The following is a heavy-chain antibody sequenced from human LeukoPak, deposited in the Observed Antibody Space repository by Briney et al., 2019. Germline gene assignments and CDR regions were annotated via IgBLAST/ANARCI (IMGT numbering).Heavy chain of an antibody. Sequence: PSETLSLTCAVSGYSISSGYYWGWIRQPPGKGLEWIGSIYHSGSTYYNPSLKSRVTISVDTSKNQFSLKLSSVTAADTAVYYCARDHGLELDYWGQGTLVIVSS. D-gene: IGHD1-1*01. V-gene: IGHV4-38-2*02. J-gene: IGHJ4*02. CDR2: IYHSGST. CDR1: GYSISSGYY. CDR3: ARDHGLELDY.